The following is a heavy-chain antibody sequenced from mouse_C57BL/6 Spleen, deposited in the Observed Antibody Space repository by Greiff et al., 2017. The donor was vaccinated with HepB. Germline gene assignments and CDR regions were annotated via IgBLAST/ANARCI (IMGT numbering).Heavy chain of an antibody. CDR3: ASPHYYGSSYGWFAY. CDR1: GYSFTDYN. V-gene: IGHV1-39*01. Sequence: LEESGPELVKPGASVKISCKASGYSFTDYNMNWVKQSNGKSLEWIGVINPNYGTTSYNQKFKGKATLTVDQSSSTAYMQLNSLTAEDSAVYYCASPHYYGSSYGWFAYWGQGTLVTVSA. CDR2: INPNYGTT. D-gene: IGHD1-1*01. J-gene: IGHJ3*01.